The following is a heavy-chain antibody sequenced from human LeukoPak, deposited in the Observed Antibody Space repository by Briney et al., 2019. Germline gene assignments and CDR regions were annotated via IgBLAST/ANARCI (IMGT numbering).Heavy chain of an antibody. CDR1: GGSFSGYY. D-gene: IGHD5-18*01. CDR3: ARGRDTAMGYYYGMDV. V-gene: IGHV4-34*01. Sequence: SETLSLTCAVYGGSFSGYYWSWIRQPPGKGLEWIGEINHSGSTNYNPSLKSRATISVDTSKNQFSLKLSSVTAADTAVYYCARGRDTAMGYYYGMDVWGKGTTVTVSS. J-gene: IGHJ6*04. CDR2: INHSGST.